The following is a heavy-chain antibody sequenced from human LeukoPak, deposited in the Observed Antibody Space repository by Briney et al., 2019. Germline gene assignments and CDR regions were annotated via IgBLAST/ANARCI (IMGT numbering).Heavy chain of an antibody. CDR1: GGSISSYY. J-gene: IGHJ6*02. Sequence: SETLSLTCTVSGGSISSYYWSWIRQPAGKGLEWIGRIYTSGSTNYNPSLKSRVTMSVDTSKNQFSLKLSSVTAADTAVYYCARGEVGYMTTVTTSYYYYYGMDVWGQGTTVTVSS. CDR2: IYTSGST. CDR3: ARGEVGYMTTVTTSYYYYYGMDV. V-gene: IGHV4-4*07. D-gene: IGHD4-17*01.